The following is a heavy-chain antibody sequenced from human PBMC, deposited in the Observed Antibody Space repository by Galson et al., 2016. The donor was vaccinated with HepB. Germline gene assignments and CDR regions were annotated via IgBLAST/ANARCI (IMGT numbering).Heavy chain of an antibody. J-gene: IGHJ6*03. CDR1: GASISSYF. Sequence: SETLSLTCSVSGASISSYFWSWIRQSPGKGLDWVGYIYYSGSTNYNPSLKRRLTITADTSKNQISLKLSSVTAADTAVYYCARTIVVVNYYYYMDVWGRGTTVTVSS. D-gene: IGHD2-2*01. V-gene: IGHV4-59*01. CDR3: ARTIVVVNYYYYMDV. CDR2: IYYSGST.